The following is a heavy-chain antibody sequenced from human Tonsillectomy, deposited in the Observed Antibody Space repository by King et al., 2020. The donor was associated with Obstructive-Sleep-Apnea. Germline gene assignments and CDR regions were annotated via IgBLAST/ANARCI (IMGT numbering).Heavy chain of an antibody. CDR2: IKQEGSEK. CDR1: GFTFSSYW. D-gene: IGHD6-6*01. J-gene: IGHJ5*02. V-gene: IGHV3-7*03. Sequence: VQLVESGGGLVQPGGSLRLSCAASGFTFSSYWMSWVRQAPGKGLEWVANIKQEGSEKYYVDSVKGRSTISRDNAKNSLYLQMNSLRAEDTAVYYCARDGRYSSSLAGWWFDPWGQGTLVTVSS. CDR3: ARDGRYSSSLAGWWFDP.